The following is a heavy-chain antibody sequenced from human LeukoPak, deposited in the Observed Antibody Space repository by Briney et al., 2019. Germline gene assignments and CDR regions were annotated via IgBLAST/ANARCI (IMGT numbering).Heavy chain of an antibody. CDR3: AKGDCSGGSCYSYRDNWFDP. J-gene: IGHJ5*02. Sequence: GGSLRLSCAASGFTFSGYAMSWVRQAPGKGLEWVSAISGSGGSTYYADSVKGRFTISRDNSKNTLYLQMNSLRAEDTAVYYCAKGDCSGGSCYSYRDNWFDPWGQGTLVTVSS. V-gene: IGHV3-23*01. CDR1: GFTFSGYA. CDR2: ISGSGGST. D-gene: IGHD2-15*01.